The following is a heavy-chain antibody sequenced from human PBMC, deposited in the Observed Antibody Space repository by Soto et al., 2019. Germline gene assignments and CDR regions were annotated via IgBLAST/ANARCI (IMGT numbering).Heavy chain of an antibody. J-gene: IGHJ4*02. CDR1: GYTFTSYG. D-gene: IGHD3-22*01. CDR2: ISAYNGNT. CDR3: ARDRFNSYYYDSSGYPPDY. V-gene: IGHV1-18*04. Sequence: GASVKVSCKASGYTFTSYGISWVRQAPGQGLEWMGWISAYNGNTNYAQKLQGRVTMTTDTSTSTAYKELRSLRSDDTAVYYCARDRFNSYYYDSSGYPPDYWGQGTLVTVSS.